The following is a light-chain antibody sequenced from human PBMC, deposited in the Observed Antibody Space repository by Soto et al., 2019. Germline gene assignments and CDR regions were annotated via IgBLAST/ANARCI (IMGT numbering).Light chain of an antibody. J-gene: IGLJ3*02. Sequence: QSVLTQPRSVSGSPGQSVTISCTGTSSDVGGSNYVSWYQQHPGKAPKLMIYDVTKRPSGVPDRFSGSKSGNTASLTISGLQAEDEADYYCCSHSGSHSSWVFGGGTKLTVL. CDR1: SSDVGGSNY. CDR3: CSHSGSHSSWV. V-gene: IGLV2-11*01. CDR2: DVT.